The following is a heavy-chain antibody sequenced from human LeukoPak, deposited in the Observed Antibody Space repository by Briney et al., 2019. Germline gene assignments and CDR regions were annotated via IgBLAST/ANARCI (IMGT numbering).Heavy chain of an antibody. CDR3: ARLRLPGGSTHP. CDR1: GGSISSSSYY. D-gene: IGHD3-16*01. J-gene: IGHJ4*02. Sequence: SETLSLTCTVSGGSISSSSYYWGWIRQPPGKGLEWIGSIYYSGSTYYNPSLKSRVTISVDTSKNQFSLKLSSVTAADTAVYYCARLRLPGGSTHPWGQGTLVTVSS. CDR2: IYYSGST. V-gene: IGHV4-39*01.